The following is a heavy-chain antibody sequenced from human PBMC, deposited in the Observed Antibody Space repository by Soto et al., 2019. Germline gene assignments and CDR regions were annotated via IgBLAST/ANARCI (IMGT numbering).Heavy chain of an antibody. D-gene: IGHD6-6*01. V-gene: IGHV1-8*01. CDR1: GYTFTSYD. CDR3: ARPSIAAPYYYYMDV. CDR2: MNPNSGNT. J-gene: IGHJ6*03. Sequence: QVQLVQSGAEVKKPGASVKVSCKASGYTFTSYDINWVRQATGQGLEWMGWMNPNSGNTGYAQKFQGRVTMTRYTSISTAYMELSSLRSEDTAVYYCARPSIAAPYYYYMDVWGKGTTVTVSS.